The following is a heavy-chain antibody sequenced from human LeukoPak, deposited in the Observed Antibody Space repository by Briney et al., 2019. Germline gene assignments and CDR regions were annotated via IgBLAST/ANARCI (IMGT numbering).Heavy chain of an antibody. CDR3: ARDQRKYSSSSPFDY. Sequence: ASVKVSCKASGYTFTGYYMHWVRQAPGQGLEWMGWINPNSGGTNYQGRVTMTRDTSISTAYMELSRLRSDDTAVYYCARDQRKYSSSSPFDYWGQGTLVTVSS. J-gene: IGHJ4*02. V-gene: IGHV1-2*02. CDR2: INPNSGGT. CDR1: GYTFTGYY. D-gene: IGHD6-6*01.